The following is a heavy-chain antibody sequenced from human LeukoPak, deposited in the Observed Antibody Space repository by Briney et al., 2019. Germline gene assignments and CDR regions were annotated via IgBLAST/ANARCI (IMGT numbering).Heavy chain of an antibody. Sequence: GGSLRLSCAASGFTFSSYWMSWARQAPGKGLEWVAHINQDGSEKYYVDSVKGRFTISRDNAKNSLYLQMNSLRGEDTAVYYCARDPIPIVFDYWGQGTLVTVSS. CDR3: ARDPIPIVFDY. J-gene: IGHJ4*02. V-gene: IGHV3-7*01. D-gene: IGHD3-9*01. CDR2: INQDGSEK. CDR1: GFTFSSYW.